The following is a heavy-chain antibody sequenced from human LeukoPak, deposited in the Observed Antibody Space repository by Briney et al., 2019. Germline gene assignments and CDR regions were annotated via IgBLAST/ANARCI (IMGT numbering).Heavy chain of an antibody. CDR1: GGSISSYY. CDR3: ARDRESLNWFDP. Sequence: SETLSLTCTVSGGSISSYYWSWIRQPPGKGLEWIGYIYYSGSDNSNPSLKSRVTISVDTSKNQFSLTLSSVTAADTAVYYCARDRESLNWFDPWGQGTLVTVSS. V-gene: IGHV4-59*01. J-gene: IGHJ5*02. CDR2: IYYSGSD.